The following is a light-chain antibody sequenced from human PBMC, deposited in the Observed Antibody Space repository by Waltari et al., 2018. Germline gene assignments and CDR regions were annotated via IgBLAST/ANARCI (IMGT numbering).Light chain of an antibody. CDR3: QVWDDVTDSGV. J-gene: IGLJ3*02. CDR2: YDS. V-gene: IGLV3-21*04. CDR1: NIGSKS. Sequence: YVLTQPPSVSVDPGQTARLPCGGDNIGSKSVNWYQQKPGRAPVLVMFYDSDRPSEIPERFSGSNSGNTATLTISWVEAGDEADYHCQVWDDVTDSGVFGGGTKLTVL.